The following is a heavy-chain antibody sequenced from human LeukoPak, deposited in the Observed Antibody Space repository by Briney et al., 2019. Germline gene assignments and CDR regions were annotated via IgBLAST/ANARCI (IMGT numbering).Heavy chain of an antibody. J-gene: IGHJ5*02. CDR1: GGSFSGYY. CDR2: INHSGST. CDR3: ARDLDGVWFDP. V-gene: IGHV4-34*01. Sequence: PSETLSLTCAVYGGSFSGYYWSWIRQPPGKGPEWIGEINHSGSTNYNPSLKSRVTISVDTSKNQFSLKLSSVTAADTAVYYCARDLDGVWFDPWGQGTLVTVSS. D-gene: IGHD1-1*01.